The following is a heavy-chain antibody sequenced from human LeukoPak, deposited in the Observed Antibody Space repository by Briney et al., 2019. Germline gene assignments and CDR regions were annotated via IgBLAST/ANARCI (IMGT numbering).Heavy chain of an antibody. CDR1: GFTFSNYW. Sequence: PGGSLRLSCAVSGFTFSNYWMHWVRQAPGKGLVWVSRINSDGSSTNYADSVKGRFTISRDNTKNTLYLQMNSLSAEDTAVYFCTRVGHPIYDYWGQGTLVTVSS. J-gene: IGHJ4*02. D-gene: IGHD3-10*01. CDR2: INSDGSST. CDR3: TRVGHPIYDY. V-gene: IGHV3-74*01.